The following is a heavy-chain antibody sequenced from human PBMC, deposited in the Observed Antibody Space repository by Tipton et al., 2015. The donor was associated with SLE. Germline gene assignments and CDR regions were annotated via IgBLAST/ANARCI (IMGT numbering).Heavy chain of an antibody. V-gene: IGHV1-2*06. CDR1: GYTFTGYY. D-gene: IGHD2-21*01. CDR2: INPNSGGT. CDR3: AREVAYYGGDCYNDYYYGMDV. J-gene: IGHJ6*02. Sequence: QLVQSGSELKKPGASVKVSCKASGYTFTGYYMHWVRQAPGQGLEWMGRINPNSGGTNYAQKFQGRVTMTRDTSISTAYMELSRLRSDDTAVYYCAREVAYYGGDCYNDYYYGMDVWGQGTTVTVSS.